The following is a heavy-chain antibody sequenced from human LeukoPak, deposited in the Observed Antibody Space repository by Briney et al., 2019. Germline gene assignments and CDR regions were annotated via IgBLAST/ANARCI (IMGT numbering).Heavy chain of an antibody. CDR3: TTDLIAVADDDY. D-gene: IGHD6-19*01. Sequence: GGSLRLSCAASGFTFSNAWMNWVRQAPGKGLEWVGRIKSKTDGETTDYAAPVKGRFTISRDDSKNTLYLQMNSLKAEDTAMYYCTTDLIAVADDDYWGQGTLVTVSS. J-gene: IGHJ4*02. CDR2: IKSKTDGETT. V-gene: IGHV3-15*01. CDR1: GFTFSNAW.